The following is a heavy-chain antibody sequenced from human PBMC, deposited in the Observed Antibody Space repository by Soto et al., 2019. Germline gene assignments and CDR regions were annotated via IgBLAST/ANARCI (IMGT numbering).Heavy chain of an antibody. V-gene: IGHV4-31*03. D-gene: IGHD3-9*01. CDR3: ARTTFYDIFTAYYSLFDY. CDR2: ISDSGSS. Sequence: QVQLQESGPGLVKPSQTLTLTCTVSGGSISSGRFYWSWIRQHPGKGLEWIGHISDSGSSYYNPSLASRVTISVDTSENQFSLKLSAVTAADTAVYFCARTTFYDIFTAYYSLFDYWGQGTKVTVSS. CDR1: GGSISSGRFY. J-gene: IGHJ4*02.